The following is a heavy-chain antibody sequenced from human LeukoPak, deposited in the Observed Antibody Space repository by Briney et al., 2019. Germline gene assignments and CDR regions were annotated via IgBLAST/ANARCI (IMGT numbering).Heavy chain of an antibody. V-gene: IGHV4-39*02. CDR2: IYYSGST. D-gene: IGHD3-22*01. CDR1: GGSISSNYFY. Sequence: PSETLSLTCTFTGGSISSNYFYWGWIRQPPGKGLEWIGSIYYSGSTYYNPSLKSRVTISVDTSKNQFSLKLSSVTAADTAVYYCARDITMIVVGHNWFDPWGQGTLVTVSS. CDR3: ARDITMIVVGHNWFDP. J-gene: IGHJ5*02.